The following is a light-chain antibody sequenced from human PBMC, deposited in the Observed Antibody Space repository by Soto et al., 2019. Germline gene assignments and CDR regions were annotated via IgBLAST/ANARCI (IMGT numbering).Light chain of an antibody. V-gene: IGLV1-47*01. CDR2: RNN. CDR3: AAWDDSLSGYV. Sequence: QSALAQPPSASGTPGQRVTISCSGGSSNIGTNYVYWYQHLAGAAPKLLIYRNNQRPSGVPERFSGSRSGTSASLAISGLRSEDESDYYCAAWDDSLSGYVFGTGTKVTVL. J-gene: IGLJ1*01. CDR1: SSNIGTNY.